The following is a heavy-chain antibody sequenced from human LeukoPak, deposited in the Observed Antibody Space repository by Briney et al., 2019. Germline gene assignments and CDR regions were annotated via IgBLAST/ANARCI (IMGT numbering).Heavy chain of an antibody. J-gene: IGHJ4*02. D-gene: IGHD3-3*01. CDR1: GGSISSSSYY. V-gene: IGHV4-61*05. CDR3: ARDRGPYYDFWSGLFDY. CDR2: IYYSGST. Sequence: SETLSLTCTVSGGSISSSSYYWGWIRQPPGKGLEWIGYIYYSGSTNYNPSLKSRVTISVDTSKNQFSLKLSSVTAADTAVYYCARDRGPYYDFWSGLFDYWGQGTLVTVSS.